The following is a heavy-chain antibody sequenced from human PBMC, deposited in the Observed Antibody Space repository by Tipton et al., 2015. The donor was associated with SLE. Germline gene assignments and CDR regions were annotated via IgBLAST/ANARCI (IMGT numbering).Heavy chain of an antibody. CDR2: IYYSGST. J-gene: IGHJ3*02. Sequence: TLSLTCTVSGGSISRFYWSWIRQPPGKGLEWIGYIYYSGSTNYNPSPKSRVTISVDTSKNQFSLKLSSVTAADTAVYYCARDIRGGRAFDIWGPGTMVTVSS. V-gene: IGHV4-59*01. CDR1: GGSISRFY. D-gene: IGHD3-10*01. CDR3: ARDIRGGRAFDI.